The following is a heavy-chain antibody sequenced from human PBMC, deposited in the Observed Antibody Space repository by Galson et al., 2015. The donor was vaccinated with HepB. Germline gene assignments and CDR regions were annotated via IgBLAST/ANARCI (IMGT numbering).Heavy chain of an antibody. Sequence: TLSLTCTVSGGSISSGDYYWSWIRQPPGKGLEWIGYIYYSGSTYYNPSLKSRVTISVDTSKNQFSLKLSSVTAADTAVYYCARDGNYDFWSGYYRGFDYWGQGTLVTVSS. D-gene: IGHD3-3*01. V-gene: IGHV4-30-4*01. J-gene: IGHJ4*02. CDR1: GGSISSGDYY. CDR3: ARDGNYDFWSGYYRGFDY. CDR2: IYYSGST.